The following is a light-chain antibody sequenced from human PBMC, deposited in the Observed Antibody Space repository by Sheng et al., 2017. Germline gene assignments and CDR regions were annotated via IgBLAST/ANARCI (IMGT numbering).Light chain of an antibody. CDR2: GAS. J-gene: IGKJ1*01. CDR1: QSISSAH. Sequence: EVVLTQSPGTLSLSPGERATLSCRASQSISSAHLAWYQQKPGQAPRILIYGASSRATGIPDRSSGSGSGTDFSLSISRLEPEDVAVYYCQHYGRSPWTFGQGTEGGKS. CDR3: QHYGRSPWT. V-gene: IGKV3-20*01.